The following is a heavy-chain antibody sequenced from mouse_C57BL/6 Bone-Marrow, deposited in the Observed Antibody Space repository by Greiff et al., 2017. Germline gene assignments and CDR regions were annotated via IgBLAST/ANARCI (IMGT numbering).Heavy chain of an antibody. CDR1: GYTFTSYD. J-gene: IGHJ1*03. Sequence: VQLQESGPELVKPGASVKLSCKASGYTFTSYDINWVKQRPGQGLEWIGWIYPRDGSTKYNEKFKGKATLTVDTSSSTAYMELHSLTSEDSAVYFCARCYYYGSSYWYFDVWGTGTTVTVSS. CDR3: ARCYYYGSSYWYFDV. D-gene: IGHD1-1*01. CDR2: IYPRDGST. V-gene: IGHV1-85*01.